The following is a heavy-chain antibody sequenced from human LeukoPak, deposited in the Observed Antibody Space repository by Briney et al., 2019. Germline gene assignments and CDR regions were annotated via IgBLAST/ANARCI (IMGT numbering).Heavy chain of an antibody. CDR1: GFTFSSYG. J-gene: IGHJ6*02. CDR3: ARQADYGSGSYDHYYYYGMDV. Sequence: GGSLRLSCAASGFTFSSYGMHWVRQAPGKRLEWVAVIWYDGSNKYYADSVKGRFTISRDNPKNTLYLQMNSLRAEDTAVYYCARQADYGSGSYDHYYYYGMDVWGQGTTVTVSS. D-gene: IGHD3-10*01. V-gene: IGHV3-33*01. CDR2: IWYDGSNK.